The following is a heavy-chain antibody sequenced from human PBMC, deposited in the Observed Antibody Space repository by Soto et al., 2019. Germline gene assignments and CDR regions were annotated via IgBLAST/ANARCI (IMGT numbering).Heavy chain of an antibody. CDR3: VRAGTGYQLDY. D-gene: IGHD3-9*01. CDR1: GFTFSDHY. CDR2: IRNKANSYTA. V-gene: IGHV3-72*01. J-gene: IGHJ4*02. Sequence: PGGSLRLSCAASGFTFSDHYMDWVRQASGKGLEWVGRIRNKANSYTAEYAASVKGRFTISSDDSKNSLYLQMNSLKIEDTALYYCVRAGTGYQLDYWGQGTLVTVSS.